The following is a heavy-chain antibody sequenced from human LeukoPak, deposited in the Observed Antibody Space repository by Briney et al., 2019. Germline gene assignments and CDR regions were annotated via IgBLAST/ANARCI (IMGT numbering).Heavy chain of an antibody. Sequence: GGSLRLSCAASGFTFSSYSMNWVRQAPGKGLEWVSSISSSSSYIYYADSVKGRFTISRDNSKNTLYLQMNSLRAEDTAVYYCAKGGRYYYDSSVTSLPDYWGQGTLVTVSS. J-gene: IGHJ4*02. CDR2: ISSSSSYI. V-gene: IGHV3-21*01. CDR3: AKGGRYYYDSSVTSLPDY. CDR1: GFTFSSYS. D-gene: IGHD3-22*01.